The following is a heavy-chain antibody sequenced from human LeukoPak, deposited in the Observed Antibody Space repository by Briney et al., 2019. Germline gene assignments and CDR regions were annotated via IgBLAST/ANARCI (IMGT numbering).Heavy chain of an antibody. Sequence: SETLSLTCAVSGYSISSSNWWGWIRRPPGKGLEWIGYIYYTGSTYYNPSLKSRVTMSVDTSKNQFSLKLSSVTAVDTAVYYWAGADVLGFDIWGQGTMVTVSS. J-gene: IGHJ3*02. CDR2: IYYTGST. D-gene: IGHD3-16*01. CDR3: AGADVLGFDI. CDR1: GYSISSSNW. V-gene: IGHV4-28*03.